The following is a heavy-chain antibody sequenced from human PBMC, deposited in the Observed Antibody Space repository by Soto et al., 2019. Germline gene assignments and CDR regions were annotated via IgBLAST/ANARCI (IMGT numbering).Heavy chain of an antibody. Sequence: PSKTLSLTCTVSGGSISSGDYYWSWIRQPPGKGLEWIGEINHSGSTNYNPSLKSRVTISVDTSKNQFSLKLSSVTAADTAVYYCARGRACTNGVCYPLDYWGQGTLVTVSS. CDR2: INHSGST. V-gene: IGHV4-30-4*01. J-gene: IGHJ4*02. D-gene: IGHD2-8*01. CDR3: ARGRACTNGVCYPLDY. CDR1: GGSISSGDYY.